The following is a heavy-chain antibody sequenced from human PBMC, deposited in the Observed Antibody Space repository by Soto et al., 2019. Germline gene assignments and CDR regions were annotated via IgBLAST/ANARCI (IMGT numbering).Heavy chain of an antibody. J-gene: IGHJ6*02. V-gene: IGHV1-69*01. CDR3: ARARTVVTIIDYHYYGMDV. CDR1: GGTFSSYA. D-gene: IGHD2-15*01. CDR2: IIPIFGTA. Sequence: QVQLVQSGAEVKKPGSSVKVSCKASGGTFSSYAISWVRQAPGQGLEWMGGIIPIFGTANYAQKFQGRVTLTADESTSTAYTELRSLRSEETAVYYCARARTVVTIIDYHYYGMDVWGQGTTVTVSS.